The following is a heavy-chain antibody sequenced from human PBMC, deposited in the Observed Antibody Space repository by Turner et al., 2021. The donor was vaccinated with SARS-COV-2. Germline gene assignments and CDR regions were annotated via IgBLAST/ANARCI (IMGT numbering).Heavy chain of an antibody. J-gene: IGHJ4*02. CDR3: VREGQRLVFDY. D-gene: IGHD6-19*01. V-gene: IGHV3-30*04. Sequence: QVQLVDSGGGVVQPGRSLRLSCAASGLAFSNHAMHWVRQAPGKGLEWVAHISHDASWINYADSVKGRFTISRDNPKNTLYLEMNSLGPEDTAVYHCVREGQRLVFDYWGQGTLVTVSS. CDR2: ISHDASWI. CDR1: GLAFSNHA.